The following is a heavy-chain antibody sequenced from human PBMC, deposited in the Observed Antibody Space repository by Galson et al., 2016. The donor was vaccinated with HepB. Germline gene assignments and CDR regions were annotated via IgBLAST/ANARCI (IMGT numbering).Heavy chain of an antibody. Sequence: SLRLSCAASGFTFSSHFMHWVRQAPGGGLECVAVISYDGSEKYYAGSVKGRFTVSRDNSKNTLFLQMNSLRAEDSALYYCVREGGRLYDLDFWGQGTLVHVSS. J-gene: IGHJ4*02. V-gene: IGHV3-30*03. CDR2: ISYDGSEK. D-gene: IGHD3-16*01. CDR1: GFTFSSHF. CDR3: VREGGRLYDLDF.